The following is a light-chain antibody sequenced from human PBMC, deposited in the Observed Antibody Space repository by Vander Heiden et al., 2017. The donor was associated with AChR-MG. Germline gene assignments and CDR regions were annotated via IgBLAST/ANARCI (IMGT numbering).Light chain of an antibody. CDR3: QQSFTTPWT. CDR1: QTITTY. J-gene: IGKJ1*01. CDR2: AAS. V-gene: IGKV1-39*01. Sequence: DIQTTQSPSSLSASVGDRLTITCRASQTITTYFNWYQQRPGKAPKLLIYAASSLQSGVPSRFSGSGSGTEFTLTISSLQPEDFATYYCQQSFTTPWTFGQGTKVEIK.